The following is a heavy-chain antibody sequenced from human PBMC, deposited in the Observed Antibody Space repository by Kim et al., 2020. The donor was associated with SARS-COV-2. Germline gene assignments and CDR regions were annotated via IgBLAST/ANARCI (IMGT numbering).Heavy chain of an antibody. CDR2: IYYSGST. D-gene: IGHD6-19*01. V-gene: IGHV4-59*13. J-gene: IGHJ6*02. CDR1: GGSISSYY. CDR3: ARDGRIAVAVNYYYYYGMDV. Sequence: SETLSLTCTVSGGSISSYYWSWIRQPPGKGLEWIGYIYYSGSTNYNPSLKSRVTISVDTSKNQFSLKLSSVTAADTAVYYCARDGRIAVAVNYYYYYGMDVWGQGTTVTVSS.